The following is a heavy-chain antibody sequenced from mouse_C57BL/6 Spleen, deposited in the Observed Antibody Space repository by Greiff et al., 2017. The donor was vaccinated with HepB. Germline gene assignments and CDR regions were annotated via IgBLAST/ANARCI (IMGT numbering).Heavy chain of an antibody. CDR2: ISSGSSTI. V-gene: IGHV5-17*01. CDR1: GFTFSDYG. CDR3: ARNWDAWFAY. J-gene: IGHJ3*01. D-gene: IGHD4-1*01. Sequence: EVMLVESGGGLVKPGGSLKLSCAASGFTFSDYGMHWVRQAPEKGLEWVAYISSGSSTIYYADTVKGRFTISRDNAKNTLFLQMSSLRSEDTATYYCARNWDAWFAYWGQGTLVTVSA.